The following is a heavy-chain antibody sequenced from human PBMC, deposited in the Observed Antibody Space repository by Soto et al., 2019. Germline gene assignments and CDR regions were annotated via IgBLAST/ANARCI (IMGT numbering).Heavy chain of an antibody. J-gene: IGHJ6*02. CDR3: ARDPGYCSGGSGYDYYYYGMDV. D-gene: IGHD2-15*01. V-gene: IGHV1-18*01. Sequence: QVQLVQSGAEVKKPGASVKVSCKASGYTFTSYGISWVRQAPGQGLEWMGWISAYNGNTNYAQKLQGRVTMTTDTSTSTVYMELRSLRSDDTAVYYCARDPGYCSGGSGYDYYYYGMDVWGQGTTVTVSS. CDR1: GYTFTSYG. CDR2: ISAYNGNT.